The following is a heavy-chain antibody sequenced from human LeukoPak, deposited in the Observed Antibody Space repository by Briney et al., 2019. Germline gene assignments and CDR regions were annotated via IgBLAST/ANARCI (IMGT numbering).Heavy chain of an antibody. V-gene: IGHV4-61*02. CDR2: IYTSGST. CDR1: GGSISSGSYY. D-gene: IGHD4-23*01. Sequence: SETLSLTCTVSGGSISSGSYYWSWIRQPAGKGLEWIGRIYTSGSTNYNPSLKSRVTISVDTSKNQFSLKLSSVTAADTAVYYCARTPRYGGAFDIWGQGTMVTVSS. J-gene: IGHJ3*02. CDR3: ARTPRYGGAFDI.